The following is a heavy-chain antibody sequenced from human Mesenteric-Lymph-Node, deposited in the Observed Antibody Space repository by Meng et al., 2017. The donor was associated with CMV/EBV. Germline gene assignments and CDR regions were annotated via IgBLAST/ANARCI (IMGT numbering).Heavy chain of an antibody. CDR3: ARDLGLSGDC. V-gene: IGHV1-3*01. J-gene: IGHJ4*02. CDR2: INAGNGNT. Sequence: VSFTASAYTFTSYAMPWVRQAPGQRLEWMGWINAGNGNTKYSQKFQGGVTITRDTSASTAYMELSSLRSEDTAVYYCARDLGLSGDCWGQGTLVTVSS. D-gene: IGHD6-25*01. CDR1: AYTFTSYA.